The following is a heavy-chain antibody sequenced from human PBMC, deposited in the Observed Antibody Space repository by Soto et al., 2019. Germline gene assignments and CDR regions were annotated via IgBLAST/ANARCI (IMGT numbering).Heavy chain of an antibody. J-gene: IGHJ4*02. D-gene: IGHD3-22*01. CDR3: ARVVIGSYYDSSGRFVDY. V-gene: IGHV4-38-2*01. CDR1: GYSISSGYY. Sequence: KPSETLSLTCAVSGYSISSGYYWGWIRQPPGKGLEWIGSIYHSGSTYYNPSLKSRVTISVDTSKNQFSLKLSSVTAADTAVYYCARVVIGSYYDSSGRFVDYWGQGTLVTVSS. CDR2: IYHSGST.